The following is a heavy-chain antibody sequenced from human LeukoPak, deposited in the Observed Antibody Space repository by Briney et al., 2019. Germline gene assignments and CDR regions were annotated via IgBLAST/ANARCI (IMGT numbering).Heavy chain of an antibody. V-gene: IGHV4-34*01. CDR1: GGSFSGYY. J-gene: IGHJ4*02. D-gene: IGHD3-22*01. CDR2: INHSGST. CDR3: AVNYYDSSGGDFDY. Sequence: SETLSLTCAVYGGSFSGYYWSWIRQPPGKGLEWIGEINHSGSTSYSPSLKSRVTISVDTSKNQFSLKLSSVTAADTAVYYCAVNYYDSSGGDFDYWGQGTLVTVSS.